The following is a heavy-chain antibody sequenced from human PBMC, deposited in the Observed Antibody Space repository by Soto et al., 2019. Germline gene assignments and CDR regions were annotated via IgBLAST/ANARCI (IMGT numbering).Heavy chain of an antibody. CDR1: GGTFSTYP. CDR3: ARGASNSHGWYSWFDP. CDR2: IIPKFGTT. D-gene: IGHD6-19*01. V-gene: IGHV1-69*01. Sequence: QVQLVQSGAEVKKPGSSVKVSCKVSGGTFSTYPINWVRQAPGQGLEFMGGIIPKFGTTNYAKKFRGTVTSTADDSTSTAYMELNNLSSEDTAVYDCARGASNSHGWYSWFDPWGQGTPVTVSS. J-gene: IGHJ5*02.